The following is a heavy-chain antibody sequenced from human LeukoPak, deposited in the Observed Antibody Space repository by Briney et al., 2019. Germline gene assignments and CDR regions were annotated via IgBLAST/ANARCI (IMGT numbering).Heavy chain of an antibody. J-gene: IGHJ3*02. D-gene: IGHD3-10*01. V-gene: IGHV3-48*03. CDR3: TTNRNYYGSRVDI. CDR2: ISSSGRTI. Sequence: PGGSLRLSCAASGFTFSSYEMNWVRQAPGKGLEWVSYISSSGRTIYYADSVKGRFTISRDNAKNSLYLQMNSLKTEDTAVYYCTTNRNYYGSRVDIWGQGTMVTVSS. CDR1: GFTFSSYE.